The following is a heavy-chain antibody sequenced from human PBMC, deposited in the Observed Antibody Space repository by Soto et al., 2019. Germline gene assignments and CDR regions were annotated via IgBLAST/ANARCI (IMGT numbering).Heavy chain of an antibody. V-gene: IGHV4-31*03. CDR1: GGSISSGGYY. CDR3: ARDPGSYATSNFGFDY. D-gene: IGHD3-22*01. CDR2: IYYTGST. J-gene: IGHJ4*02. Sequence: KQSQTLSLTCTVSGGSISSGGYYWNWIRQQPGKGLEWIGYIYYTGSTSYNPSLKSRVTMSVDTSKNQFSLKLSSVTAADTAVYYCARDPGSYATSNFGFDYWGQGTLVTVSS.